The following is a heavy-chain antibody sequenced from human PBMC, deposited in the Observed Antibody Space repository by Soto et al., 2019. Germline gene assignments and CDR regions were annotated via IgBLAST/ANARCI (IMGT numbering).Heavy chain of an antibody. J-gene: IGHJ4*02. CDR1: GFMFDSYA. V-gene: IGHV3-23*01. Sequence: EVRLLESGGGLVQPGGSLRLSCEASGFMFDSYAMSWVRRAPGKGLEWVSAISASGGDTYYSDSARGRFTISRDNSKNMQSLQMNSLRVEDTAVSYCTTNEDCGRGSCYWHVDDWGQGILVTVSS. CDR2: ISASGGDT. D-gene: IGHD2-15*01. CDR3: TTNEDCGRGSCYWHVDD.